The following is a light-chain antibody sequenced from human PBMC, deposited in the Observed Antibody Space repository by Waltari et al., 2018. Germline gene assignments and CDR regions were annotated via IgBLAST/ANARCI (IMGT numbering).Light chain of an antibody. CDR3: SSYTSSSTLFYV. CDR2: EVS. V-gene: IGLV2-14*01. J-gene: IGLJ1*01. CDR1: SSDVGGYHY. Sequence: QSALTQPASVSGSPGQSITISCTGTSSDVGGYHYVSWYQQHPGKAPKLMIYEVSNRPSGVSNRFSGSKSGNTASLTISGLQAGDEADYYCSSYTSSSTLFYVFGTGTKVTVL.